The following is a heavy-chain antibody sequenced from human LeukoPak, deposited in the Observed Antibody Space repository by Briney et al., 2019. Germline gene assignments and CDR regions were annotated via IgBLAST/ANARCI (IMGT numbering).Heavy chain of an antibody. CDR1: GYTFTSYD. CDR2: MNPNSGNT. V-gene: IGHV1-8*01. J-gene: IGHJ5*02. Sequence: ASVKVSCKASGYTFTSYDINWVRQAAGQGLEWMGWMNPNSGNTGCAQKFQGRVTMTRITSISTAYMELSSLRSEDTAVYYCARVGYCSSSTCYYWFDPWGQGTLVTVSS. CDR3: ARVGYCSSSTCYYWFDP. D-gene: IGHD2-2*01.